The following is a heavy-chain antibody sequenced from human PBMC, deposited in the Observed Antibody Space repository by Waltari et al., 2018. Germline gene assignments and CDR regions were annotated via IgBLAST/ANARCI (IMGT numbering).Heavy chain of an antibody. V-gene: IGHV3-21*01. Sequence: EVQLVESGGGLVKPGGSLRLSCAASGFTFSSYSMNWVRRAPGKGLEWVSSISSSSSYIYYADSVKGRFTISRDNAKNSLYLQMNSLRAEDTAVYYCARVAIFGVVNFDYWGQGTLVTVSS. CDR2: ISSSSSYI. D-gene: IGHD3-3*01. CDR1: GFTFSSYS. J-gene: IGHJ4*02. CDR3: ARVAIFGVVNFDY.